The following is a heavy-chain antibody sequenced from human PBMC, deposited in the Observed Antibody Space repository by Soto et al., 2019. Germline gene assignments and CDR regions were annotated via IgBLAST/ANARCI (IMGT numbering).Heavy chain of an antibody. CDR1: GGSFSGYY. CDR3: ARESHDILTGPPWVWYFDL. D-gene: IGHD3-9*01. CDR2: SNDRGSI. V-gene: IGHV4-34*01. J-gene: IGHJ2*01. Sequence: QVQLQQWGAGPLRPLETLSLTFGVSGGSFSGYYWAWIRQSPGKGLEWIGESNDRGSINYNPSRKSRVSISVDTSKNHYSLNLRSVTAADTAVYYGARESHDILTGPPWVWYFDLWGRGTLVTVSS.